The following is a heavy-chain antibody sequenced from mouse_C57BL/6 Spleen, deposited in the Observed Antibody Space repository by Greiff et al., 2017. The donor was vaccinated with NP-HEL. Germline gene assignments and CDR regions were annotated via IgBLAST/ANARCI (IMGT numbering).Heavy chain of an antibody. CDR3: ARYYYGSIYAMDY. D-gene: IGHD1-1*01. Sequence: QVQLQQPGAELVKPGASVKLSCKASGYTFTSYWMHWVKQRPGQGLEWIGMIHPNSGSTNYNEKFKSKATLTVDKSSSTAYMQLSSLTSEDSAVYYCARYYYGSIYAMDYWGQGTSVTVSS. CDR1: GYTFTSYW. J-gene: IGHJ4*01. V-gene: IGHV1-64*01. CDR2: IHPNSGST.